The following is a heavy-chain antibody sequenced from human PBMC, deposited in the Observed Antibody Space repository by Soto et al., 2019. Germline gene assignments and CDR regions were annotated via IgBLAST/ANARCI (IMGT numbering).Heavy chain of an antibody. CDR1: GDSISSSSYS. J-gene: IGHJ5*02. V-gene: IGHV4-39*01. CDR3: ARLPTGFPNWFGP. D-gene: IGHD3-10*01. CDR2: IRNSGTT. Sequence: TSETLSLTCTVSGDSISSSSYSWGWIRQPPGKGLEWIGTIRNSGTTYYNPSLKSRLTISEDTSKNQFSLKLSSVTAADTAVYYCARLPTGFPNWFGPWGQGTLVTVS.